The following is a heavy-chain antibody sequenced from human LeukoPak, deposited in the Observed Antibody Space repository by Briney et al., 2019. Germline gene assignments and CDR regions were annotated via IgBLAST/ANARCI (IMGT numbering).Heavy chain of an antibody. Sequence: SVKVSCKASGGTFSSHAIAWVRQAAGQGPEWMGGIIPISGTANYTQKFQGRVTITTDKSTSTAYMELSSLTSDDTAVYYCARGLQYQLLKALGYYYMDVWGEGTTVTVSS. D-gene: IGHD2-2*01. V-gene: IGHV1-69*05. CDR2: IIPISGTA. J-gene: IGHJ6*03. CDR1: GGTFSSHA. CDR3: ARGLQYQLLKALGYYYMDV.